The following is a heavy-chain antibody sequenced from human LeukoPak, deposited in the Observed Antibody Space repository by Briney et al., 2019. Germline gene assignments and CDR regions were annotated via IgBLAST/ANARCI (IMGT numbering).Heavy chain of an antibody. CDR3: AKGYSDLWSGVNY. D-gene: IGHD3-3*01. Sequence: GGSLRLSCAASGFTFADAWMSWVRQAPGKGLEWVSVISVSGGSTYYADSVKGRFTISRDNSKNTLYLQMNSLRAEDTAVYYCAKGYSDLWSGVNYWGQGTLVTVSS. CDR2: ISVSGGST. J-gene: IGHJ4*02. CDR1: GFTFADAW. V-gene: IGHV3-23*01.